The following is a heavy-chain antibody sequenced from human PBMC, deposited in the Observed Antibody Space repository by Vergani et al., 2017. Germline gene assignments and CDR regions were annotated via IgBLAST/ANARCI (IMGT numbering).Heavy chain of an antibody. CDR1: GGSISRGGYY. V-gene: IGHV4-31*03. CDR3: ASHGNYYDSSGYDYVGWFDP. J-gene: IGHJ5*02. D-gene: IGHD3-22*01. CDR2: IYYSGST. Sequence: QVQLQESGPGLVKPSQTLSLTCTVSGGSISRGGYYWSWIRQPPGKGLEWIGYIYYSGSTYYNPSLKSRVTISVDTSKNQFSLKLSSVTAADTAVYYCASHGNYYDSSGYDYVGWFDPWGQGALVTVSS.